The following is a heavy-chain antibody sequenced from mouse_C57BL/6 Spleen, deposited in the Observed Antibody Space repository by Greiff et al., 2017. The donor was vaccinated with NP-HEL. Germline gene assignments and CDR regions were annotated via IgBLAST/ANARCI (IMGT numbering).Heavy chain of an antibody. V-gene: IGHV14-4*01. CDR3: TTGLPFDY. CDR1: GFNIKDDY. J-gene: IGHJ2*01. CDR2: IDPENGDT. Sequence: EVQLQESGAELVRPGASVKLSCTASGFNIKDDYMHWVKQRPEQGLEWIGWIDPENGDTEYASKFQGKATITADTSSNTAYLQLSSLTSEDTAVYYCTTGLPFDYWGQGTTLTVSS. D-gene: IGHD2-1*01.